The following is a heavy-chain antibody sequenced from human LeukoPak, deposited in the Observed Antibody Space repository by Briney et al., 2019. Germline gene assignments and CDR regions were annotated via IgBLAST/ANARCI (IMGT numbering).Heavy chain of an antibody. D-gene: IGHD5-18*01. V-gene: IGHV3-74*01. CDR2: INSDGSST. CDR3: ARGAAGYSYG. Sequence: PGGSLRLSCAASGFNFSNYWMHWVRQVPGKGLVWVSRINSDGSSTSYADSVKGRFTISRDNAKNTQYLQMNSLRADDTAVYYCARGAAGYSYGWGQGTLVSVSS. J-gene: IGHJ4*02. CDR1: GFNFSNYW.